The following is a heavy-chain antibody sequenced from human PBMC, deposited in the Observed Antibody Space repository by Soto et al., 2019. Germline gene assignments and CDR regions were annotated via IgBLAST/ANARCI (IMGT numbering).Heavy chain of an antibody. CDR1: GFTFSRYS. CDR3: ARESEDLTSNFDY. Sequence: GAASGFTFSRYSLNWVRQAPGKGLEWVSSISSTTNYIYYADSMKGRFTVSRDNAKNSVYLDMNSLSAEDTAVYYCARESEDLTSNFDYWGQGTLVTVSS. J-gene: IGHJ4*02. CDR2: ISSTTNYI. V-gene: IGHV3-21*01.